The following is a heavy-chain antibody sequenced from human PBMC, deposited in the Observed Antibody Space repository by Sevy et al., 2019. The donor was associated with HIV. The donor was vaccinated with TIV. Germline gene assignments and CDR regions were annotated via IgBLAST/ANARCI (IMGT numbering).Heavy chain of an antibody. J-gene: IGHJ5*02. CDR3: ARYFQYYYDSSGYNWFDP. Sequence: SETPSLTCTVSGGSISSYYWSWIRQPPGKGLEWIGYIYYSGSTNYNPSLKSRVTISVDTSKNQFSLKLSSVTAADTAVYYCARYFQYYYDSSGYNWFDPWGQGTLVTVSS. CDR2: IYYSGST. V-gene: IGHV4-59*01. D-gene: IGHD3-22*01. CDR1: GGSISSYY.